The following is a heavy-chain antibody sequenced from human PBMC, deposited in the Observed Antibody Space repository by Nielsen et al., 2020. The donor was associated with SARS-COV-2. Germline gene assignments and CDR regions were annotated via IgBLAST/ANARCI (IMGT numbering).Heavy chain of an antibody. D-gene: IGHD6-19*01. V-gene: IGHV3-20*01. CDR3: AKDISGWYYFDY. Sequence: GGSLRLSCAASGFTFDDYGMSWVRQAPGKGLEWVSGINWNGGSTGYADSVKGRFTISRDNAKNSLYLQMNSLRAEDTALYHCAKDISGWYYFDYWGQGTLVTVSS. CDR2: INWNGGST. CDR1: GFTFDDYG. J-gene: IGHJ4*02.